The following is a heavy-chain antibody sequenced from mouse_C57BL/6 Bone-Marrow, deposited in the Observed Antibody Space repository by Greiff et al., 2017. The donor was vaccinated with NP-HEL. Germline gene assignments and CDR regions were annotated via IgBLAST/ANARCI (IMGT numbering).Heavy chain of an antibody. CDR1: GFSLTSYG. J-gene: IGHJ4*01. D-gene: IGHD1-1*01. Sequence: QVQLQQSGPGLVQPSQSLSITCTVSGFSLTSYGVHWVRQSPGKGLEWLGVIWSGGSTDYNAAFISRLSISKDNSKSQVFFKMNSQQADDTAIYYCARNPLYGSSLYYAMDYWGQGTSVTVSS. V-gene: IGHV2-2*01. CDR3: ARNPLYGSSLYYAMDY. CDR2: IWSGGST.